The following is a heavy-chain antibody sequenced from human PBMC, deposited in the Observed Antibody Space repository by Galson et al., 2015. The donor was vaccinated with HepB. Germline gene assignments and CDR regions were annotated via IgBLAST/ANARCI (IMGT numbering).Heavy chain of an antibody. CDR1: GFTFSRNG. CDR2: IWHDGSNS. J-gene: IGHJ4*02. V-gene: IGHV3-33*08. D-gene: IGHD6-25*01. Sequence: SLRLSCAASGFTFSRNGMHWVRQAPGKGLEWVAVIWHDGSNSYYADSVKGRFTISRDNSKNTLYLQMNSLRAEDTAVYYCAREDADIAAMTLDHWGQGILVTVSS. CDR3: AREDADIAAMTLDH.